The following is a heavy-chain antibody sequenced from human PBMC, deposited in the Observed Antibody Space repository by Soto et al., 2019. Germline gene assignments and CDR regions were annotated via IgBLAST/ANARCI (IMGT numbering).Heavy chain of an antibody. Sequence: QVQLVQSGAEVKKPGSSVKVSCKASGGTFGSYAITWVRRAPGQGLEWLGGIIPILNSPAYAQKLQARVVITADEITTTAYMELNSLRFDDTAVYYCAREAPYCTSATCPKFYDMDVWGQGTTVTVAS. D-gene: IGHD2-2*01. CDR3: AREAPYCTSATCPKFYDMDV. CDR1: GGTFGSYA. CDR2: IIPILNSP. V-gene: IGHV1-69*01. J-gene: IGHJ6*02.